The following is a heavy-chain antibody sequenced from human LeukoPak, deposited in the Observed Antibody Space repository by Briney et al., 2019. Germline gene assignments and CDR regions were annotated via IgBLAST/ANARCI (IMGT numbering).Heavy chain of an antibody. CDR1: GDSVSSNSAA. J-gene: IGHJ3*02. CDR3: ARDSAGGIYNPDAFDI. D-gene: IGHD1-26*01. V-gene: IGHV6-1*01. CDR2: TYYRSKWYH. Sequence: SQTLSLTCAISGDSVSSNSAAWNWIRQSPSRGLEWLGRTYYRSKWYHDYAVSVKSRITINPDTSKNQFSLQLNSVTPEDTAVYYCARDSAGGIYNPDAFDIWGQGTMVTVSS.